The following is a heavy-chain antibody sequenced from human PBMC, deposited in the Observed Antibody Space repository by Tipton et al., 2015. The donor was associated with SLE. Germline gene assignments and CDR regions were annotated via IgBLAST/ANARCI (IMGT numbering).Heavy chain of an antibody. V-gene: IGHV3-30*04. J-gene: IGHJ4*02. D-gene: IGHD3-22*01. CDR2: ISYDGSNK. CDR1: GFTFSSYA. Sequence: SLRLSCAASGFTFSSYAMHWVRQAPGKGLEWVAVISYDGSNKYYADSVKGRFTISRDNSRNTPYLQMNSLRAEDTAVYYCAKARGYYDSSGPTGYFDYWGQGTLVTVSS. CDR3: AKARGYYDSSGPTGYFDY.